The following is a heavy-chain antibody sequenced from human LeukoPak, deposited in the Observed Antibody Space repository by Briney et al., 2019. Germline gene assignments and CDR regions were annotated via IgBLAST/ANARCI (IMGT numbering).Heavy chain of an antibody. CDR3: ARDPNYADPDY. J-gene: IGHJ4*02. V-gene: IGHV1-46*01. D-gene: IGHD1-7*01. CDR1: GYTFVNYY. Sequence: ASVKVSCKASGYTFVNYYIHWVRQAPGQGLEWMGIIHPSGGSTSYAQKFQGRVTVTRDTSTSTVYMELSSLRSEDTAVYYCARDPNYADPDYWGQGTLVTVPS. CDR2: IHPSGGST.